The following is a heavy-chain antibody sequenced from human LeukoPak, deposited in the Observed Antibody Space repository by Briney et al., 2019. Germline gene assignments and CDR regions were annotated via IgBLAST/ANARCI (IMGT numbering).Heavy chain of an antibody. D-gene: IGHD4-23*01. V-gene: IGHV1-18*01. CDR3: ARQGYSGHSQGAADY. CDR2: ISAYNGNT. J-gene: IGHJ4*02. CDR1: GYTFSIYG. Sequence: GASVKVSCKASGYTFSIYGFSWVRQAPGQGLEWMGWISAYNGNTNYAQKFQGRATMTTDTSTSTAHMELRSLRSDDTAVYYCARQGYSGHSQGAADYWGQGTLVTVSS.